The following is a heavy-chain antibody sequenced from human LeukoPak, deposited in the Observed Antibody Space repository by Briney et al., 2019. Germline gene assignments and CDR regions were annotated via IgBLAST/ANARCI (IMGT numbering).Heavy chain of an antibody. J-gene: IGHJ4*02. D-gene: IGHD1-26*01. V-gene: IGHV3-23*01. CDR2: ISGSGGGT. CDR3: AKDLGRYRNNYFDY. Sequence: PGGSLRLSCAASGFTFSSYAMSWVRQAPEKGLECVSTISGSGGGTYYADSVKGRFTISRDDSKNTLYLQMNSLRAEDTAVYYCAKDLGRYRNNYFDYWGQGTLVTVSS. CDR1: GFTFSSYA.